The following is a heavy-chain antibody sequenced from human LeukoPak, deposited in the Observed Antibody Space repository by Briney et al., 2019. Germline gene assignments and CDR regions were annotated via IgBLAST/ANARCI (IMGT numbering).Heavy chain of an antibody. CDR3: TRVMWDSSGYPIDY. CDR2: ISGNGGRT. D-gene: IGHD3-22*01. Sequence: PGGSLRLSCAASGFTFNSYAMSWVRQAPGKGLEWVSAISGNGGRTYYADSVKGRFTTSRDNSKNTLNLQMHRLRVEDTAVYYCTRVMWDSSGYPIDYRGQGSLVTVSS. J-gene: IGHJ4*02. CDR1: GFTFNSYA. V-gene: IGHV3-23*01.